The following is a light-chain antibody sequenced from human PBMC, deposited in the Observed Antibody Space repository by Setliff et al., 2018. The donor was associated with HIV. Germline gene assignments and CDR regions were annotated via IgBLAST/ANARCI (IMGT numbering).Light chain of an antibody. Sequence: QSALTQPASVSGSPGQSITISCTGSSSDVGGYNHVSWYQQHPGKAPKLMIYEVTYRASGVSDRFSGSKSGNTASLTIFGLQAEDADHYYCCSNTGSNTYVFGTGPKGTVL. J-gene: IGLJ1*01. CDR3: CSNTGSNTYV. CDR1: SSDVGGYNH. V-gene: IGLV2-14*03. CDR2: EVT.